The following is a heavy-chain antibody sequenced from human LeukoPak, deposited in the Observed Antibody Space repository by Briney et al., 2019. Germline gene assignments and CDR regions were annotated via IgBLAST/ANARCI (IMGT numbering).Heavy chain of an antibody. CDR2: INHSGST. CDR3: AREGYSYGIDY. V-gene: IGHV4-34*01. Sequence: PSETLSLTCAVYGGSFSGYYWSWIRQPPGKGLEWIGEINHSGSTNYNPSLKSRVTISVDTPKNQFSLKLSSVTAADTAVYYCAREGYSYGIDYWGQGTLVTVSS. J-gene: IGHJ4*02. D-gene: IGHD5-18*01. CDR1: GGSFSGYY.